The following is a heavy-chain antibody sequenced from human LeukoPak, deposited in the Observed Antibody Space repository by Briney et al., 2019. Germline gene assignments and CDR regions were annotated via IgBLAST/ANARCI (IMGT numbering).Heavy chain of an antibody. D-gene: IGHD5-18*01. Sequence: PGGSLRLSCAASEFTFNNFAMTWVRQAPGKGLEWVSTINHSGGATYYADSVKGRFTISRDNSKNTLYLQMHSLTAEDTALYYCAKLGYNYDYWGQGTLVTVSS. J-gene: IGHJ4*02. V-gene: IGHV3-23*01. CDR3: AKLGYNYDY. CDR2: INHSGGAT. CDR1: EFTFNNFA.